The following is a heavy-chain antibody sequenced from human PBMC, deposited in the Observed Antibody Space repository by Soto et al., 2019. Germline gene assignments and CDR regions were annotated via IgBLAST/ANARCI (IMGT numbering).Heavy chain of an antibody. J-gene: IGHJ4*02. CDR2: ISSSSSYI. CDR3: ARGLSGYRGPWDLDY. V-gene: IGHV3-21*01. D-gene: IGHD5-12*01. Sequence: PGGSLRLSCAASGFTFSSYSMNWVRQAPGKGLEWVSSISSSSSYIYYADSVKGRFTISRDNAKNSLYLQMNSLRAEGTAVYYCARGLSGYRGPWDLDYWGQGTLVTVSS. CDR1: GFTFSSYS.